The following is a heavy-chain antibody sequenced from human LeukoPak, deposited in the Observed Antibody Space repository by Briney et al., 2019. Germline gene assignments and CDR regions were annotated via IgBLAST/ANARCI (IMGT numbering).Heavy chain of an antibody. CDR3: ARGYYYDSSGPIDY. CDR2: INPNSGGT. CDR1: GYTFTGYY. Sequence: ASVKVSCKASGYTFTGYYMHWVRQAPGQGLEWMGWINPNSGGTNYAQKFQGRVTMTRDTSIGTAYMELSRLRSDDTAVYYCARGYYYDSSGPIDYWGQGTLVTVSS. V-gene: IGHV1-2*02. J-gene: IGHJ4*02. D-gene: IGHD3-22*01.